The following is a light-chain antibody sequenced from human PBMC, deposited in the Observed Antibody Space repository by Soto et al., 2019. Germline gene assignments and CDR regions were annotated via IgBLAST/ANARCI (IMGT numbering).Light chain of an antibody. CDR3: LSFDSSLSVV. J-gene: IGLJ2*01. CDR2: GNT. V-gene: IGLV1-40*01. CDR1: SSNIGAGYD. Sequence: QSVLTQPPSVYGAAGQRVTISCTGSSSNIGAGYDVHWYQQLPGRAPKLLIYGNTNRPSGVPDRFSGSKSGTSASLAITGLQAEDEADYYCLSFDSSLSVVFGGGTKLTVL.